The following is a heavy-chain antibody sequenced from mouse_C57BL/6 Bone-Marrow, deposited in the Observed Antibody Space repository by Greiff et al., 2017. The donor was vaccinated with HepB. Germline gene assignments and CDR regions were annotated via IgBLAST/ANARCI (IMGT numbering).Heavy chain of an antibody. J-gene: IGHJ4*01. CDR2: IWSGGSK. CDR3: AKPLTGTDAMDY. D-gene: IGHD4-1*01. CDR1: GFSLTSYG. V-gene: IGHV2-4*01. Sequence: VQLQESGPGLVQPSQSLSITCTVSGFSLTSYGVHWVRQPPGKGLEWLGVIWSGGSKDYNAAFISRLSISKDNSKSQVFFKMNSLQADDTAIYYCAKPLTGTDAMDYWGQGTSVTVSS.